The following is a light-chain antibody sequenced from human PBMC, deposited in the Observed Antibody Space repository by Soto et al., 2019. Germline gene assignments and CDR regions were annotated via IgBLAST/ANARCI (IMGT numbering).Light chain of an antibody. V-gene: IGLV2-23*01. Sequence: QSVLAQPASVSGSPGQSITISCTGASGYVGTYSLVSWYQQHPGKAPKVVIYEGHKRPSGVPDRFSGSTSVNTASLTISGLQTDDEADYYCCLYVGATTYFFGTGTKLTVL. CDR3: CLYVGATTYF. CDR2: EGH. J-gene: IGLJ1*01. CDR1: SGYVGTYSL.